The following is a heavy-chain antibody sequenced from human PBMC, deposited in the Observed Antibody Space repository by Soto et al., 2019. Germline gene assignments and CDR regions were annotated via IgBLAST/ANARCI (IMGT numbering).Heavy chain of an antibody. Sequence: ASVKVSCKASGYTFTGYYMHWVRQAPGQGLEWMGWINPGSGNTKYSQKFQGRVTITRDTSASTAYMELSSLRSEDTAVYYCALDSTYSSGWYWYFQHWGQGTLVTVSS. V-gene: IGHV1-3*01. D-gene: IGHD6-19*01. CDR2: INPGSGNT. J-gene: IGHJ1*01. CDR3: ALDSTYSSGWYWYFQH. CDR1: GYTFTGYY.